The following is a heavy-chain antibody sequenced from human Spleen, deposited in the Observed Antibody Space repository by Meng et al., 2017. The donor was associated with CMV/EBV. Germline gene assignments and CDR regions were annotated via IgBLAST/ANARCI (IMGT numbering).Heavy chain of an antibody. V-gene: IGHV4-39*01. CDR2: MSSSQGS. CDR3: ARPSYYDPAGYFRVTNYWYFDL. Sequence: TLSLTCSVSGGALSSGGSFWGWIRQPPGKGLEWIGTMSSSQGSYYNPSLKSRVSMSVYASKNQFSLELRSVTAADTAVYYCARPSYYDPAGYFRVTNYWYFDLWGRGALVTVSS. J-gene: IGHJ2*01. CDR1: GGALSSGGSF. D-gene: IGHD3-22*01.